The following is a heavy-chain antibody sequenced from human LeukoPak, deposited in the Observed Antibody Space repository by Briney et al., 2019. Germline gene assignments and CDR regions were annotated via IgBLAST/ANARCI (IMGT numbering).Heavy chain of an antibody. Sequence: AAVKVSCKASGGTFSSYAISWVRQAPGQGLEWMGGIIPIFGTANYAQKFQGRVTITADESTSTAYMELSSLRSEDTAVYYCARAPLGFGELLPYNYGMDVWGQGTTVTASS. V-gene: IGHV1-69*13. CDR3: ARAPLGFGELLPYNYGMDV. CDR1: GGTFSSYA. J-gene: IGHJ6*02. CDR2: IIPIFGTA. D-gene: IGHD3-10*01.